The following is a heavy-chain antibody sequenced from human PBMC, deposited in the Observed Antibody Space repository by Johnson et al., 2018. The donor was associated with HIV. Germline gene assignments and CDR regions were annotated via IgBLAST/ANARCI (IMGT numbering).Heavy chain of an antibody. CDR2: IYSGGNT. J-gene: IGHJ3*02. CDR3: ASRVRVDAFDI. Sequence: VQLVESGGDLVQPGGSLRLSCAASGFIVSTNYMNWVRQAPGKGLEWVSGIYSGGNTYYADSVKGRFTISRDNSKNTVDLQMNSLRTEDTAIYYCASRVRVDAFDIWGQGTMVTVSS. D-gene: IGHD4/OR15-4a*01. CDR1: GFIVSTNY. V-gene: IGHV3-66*02.